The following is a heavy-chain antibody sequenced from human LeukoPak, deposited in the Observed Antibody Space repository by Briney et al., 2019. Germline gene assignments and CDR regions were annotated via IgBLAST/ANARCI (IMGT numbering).Heavy chain of an antibody. D-gene: IGHD2-8*01. CDR2: IYYNGST. CDR1: GGSISSYY. Sequence: SETLSLTCTVSGGSISSYYWSWIRQPPGKGLEWIGYIYYNGSTNYNPSLKSRVTISVDTSKNQFSLKLSSVTAADTAVYYCARVPGYCTNGVCYYWFDPWAREPWSPSPQ. V-gene: IGHV4-59*01. CDR3: ARVPGYCTNGVCYYWFDP. J-gene: IGHJ5*02.